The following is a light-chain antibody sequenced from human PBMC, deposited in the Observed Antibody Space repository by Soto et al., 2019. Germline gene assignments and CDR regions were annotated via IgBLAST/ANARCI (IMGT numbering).Light chain of an antibody. CDR2: GAS. Sequence: EIVLTQSPGTLSLSPGERATLSCRASQSVSRSYLAWYHQKPGQAPRLLIYGASSRATGVPDRLSGSGSGTDLTLTISRLEPEDYAVYYCQQYGSSLFTFGPGTKVDIK. V-gene: IGKV3-20*01. J-gene: IGKJ3*01. CDR1: QSVSRSY. CDR3: QQYGSSLFT.